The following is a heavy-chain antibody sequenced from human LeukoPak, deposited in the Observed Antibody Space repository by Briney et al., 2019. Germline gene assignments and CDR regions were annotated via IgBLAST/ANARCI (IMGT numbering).Heavy chain of an antibody. CDR1: GFTFSSYS. CDR3: ARIGYSYGPLGYYYYMDV. J-gene: IGHJ6*03. V-gene: IGHV3-21*01. CDR2: ISSSSSYI. Sequence: GGSLRLSCAASGFTFSSYSMNWVRQAPGKGLEWVSSISSSSSYIYYADSVKGRFTISRDNAKNSLYLQMNSLRAEDTAVYYCARIGYSYGPLGYYYYMDVWGKGTTVTISS. D-gene: IGHD5-18*01.